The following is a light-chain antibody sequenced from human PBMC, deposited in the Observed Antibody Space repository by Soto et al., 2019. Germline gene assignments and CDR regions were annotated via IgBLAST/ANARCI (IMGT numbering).Light chain of an antibody. Sequence: QSALTQPASVSGSPRQSITISCTGTSGDVGAYNYVSWYQQHPGKAPKLMIYDVNTRPSGISNRFSGSKSGNTASLTISGLQAEDEADYYCCSYTGSPSYVFGTGTQLTVL. J-gene: IGLJ1*01. V-gene: IGLV2-14*03. CDR1: SGDVGAYNY. CDR3: CSYTGSPSYV. CDR2: DVN.